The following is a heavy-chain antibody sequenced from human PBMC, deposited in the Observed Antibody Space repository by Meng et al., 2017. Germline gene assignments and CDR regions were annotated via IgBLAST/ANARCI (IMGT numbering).Heavy chain of an antibody. V-gene: IGHV3-53*01. D-gene: IGHD3-22*01. CDR2: IYSGGST. CDR1: GFTVSSNY. Sequence: GESLKISCAASGFTVSSNYMSWVRQAPGKGLEWVSVIYSGGSTYYADSVKGRFTISRDNSKNTLYLQMNSLRAEDTAVYYCARLSYYYDSSGTDYWGQGTLVTVSS. CDR3: ARLSYYYDSSGTDY. J-gene: IGHJ4*02.